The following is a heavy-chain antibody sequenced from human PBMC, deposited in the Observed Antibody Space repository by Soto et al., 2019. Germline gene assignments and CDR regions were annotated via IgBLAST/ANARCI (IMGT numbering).Heavy chain of an antibody. CDR2: ISAYNGNT. CDR1: GYTFTSYG. Sequence: ASVKVSCKASGYTFTSYGISWVRQAPGQGLEWMGWISAYNGNTNYAQKLQGRVTMTTDTSTSTAYMELRSLRSDDTAVYYCAKSKRDYDFWSDLDYWGQGTLVTVSS. CDR3: AKSKRDYDFWSDLDY. V-gene: IGHV1-18*01. D-gene: IGHD3-3*01. J-gene: IGHJ4*02.